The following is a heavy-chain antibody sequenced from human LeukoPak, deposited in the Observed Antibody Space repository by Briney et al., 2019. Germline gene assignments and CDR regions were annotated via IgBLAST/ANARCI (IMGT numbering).Heavy chain of an antibody. V-gene: IGHV4-38-2*01. CDR3: ARLYTSGWVDY. J-gene: IGHJ4*02. Sequence: SETLSLTCAVSGYSIGSGYYWGWIRQPPGKGLESIGSIYHSGSPYYNPSLKSRVTISVDTSKNQFSLKLSSVTAADTAVYYCARLYTSGWVDYWGQGTLVTVSS. CDR1: GYSIGSGYY. D-gene: IGHD6-19*01. CDR2: IYHSGSP.